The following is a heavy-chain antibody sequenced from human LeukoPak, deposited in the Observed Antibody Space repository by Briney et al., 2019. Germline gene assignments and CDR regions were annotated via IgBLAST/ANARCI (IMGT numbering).Heavy chain of an antibody. J-gene: IGHJ4*02. CDR2: ISYDGSNK. CDR1: GFTFSSYG. CDR3: AKRMWQQLFTFDY. D-gene: IGHD6-13*01. V-gene: IGHV3-30*18. Sequence: GRSLRLSCAASGFTFSSYGMQWVRQAPGKGLEWVAVISYDGSNKYYADSVKGRFTISRDNSKNTLYLQMNSLRAEDTAVYYCAKRMWQQLFTFDYWGQGTLVTVSS.